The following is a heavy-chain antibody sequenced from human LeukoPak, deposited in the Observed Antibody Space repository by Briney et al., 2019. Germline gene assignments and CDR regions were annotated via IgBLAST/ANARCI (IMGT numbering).Heavy chain of an antibody. J-gene: IGHJ4*02. CDR3: AKDHDDYGIMGILDD. CDR1: GLTISAYP. Sequence: GGSLRLSCAASGLTISAYPMTWVRRAPGMGLEWVSSIRNGGGPTYYADSVKGRFTISRDNSKNMLYLQMSSLRVEDTAVYYCAKDHDDYGIMGILDDWGQGTLVTVSS. V-gene: IGHV3-23*01. D-gene: IGHD4-17*01. CDR2: IRNGGGPT.